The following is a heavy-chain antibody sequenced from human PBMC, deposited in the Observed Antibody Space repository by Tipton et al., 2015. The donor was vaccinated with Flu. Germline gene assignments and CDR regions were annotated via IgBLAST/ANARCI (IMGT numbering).Heavy chain of an antibody. CDR3: AGEGVHGLGSSADAFDI. CDR2: FSYSWST. J-gene: IGHJ3*02. D-gene: IGHD3-10*01. V-gene: IGHV4-59*01. Sequence: TLSLTCTVSGGSISRYSWSWIRQPPGKGLEWIGYFSYSWSTNYKPSLKSRVTITVDTSKNQFSLELSSVTAADTAVYYCAGEGVHGLGSSADAFDIWGQGTMVTVAS. CDR1: GGSISRYS.